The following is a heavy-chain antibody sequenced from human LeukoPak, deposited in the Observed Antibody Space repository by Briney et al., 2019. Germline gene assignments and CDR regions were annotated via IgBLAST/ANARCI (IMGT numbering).Heavy chain of an antibody. J-gene: IGHJ4*02. V-gene: IGHV3-7*05. Sequence: GGSLRLSCAASGFTFSSYWMSWVRQAPGKGLERVANIKQDGSEKYYVDSVKGRFTISRDNAKNSLYLQMNSLRAEDTAVYYCARVGIAADFDYWGQGTLVTVSS. CDR1: GFTFSSYW. CDR3: ARVGIAADFDY. CDR2: IKQDGSEK. D-gene: IGHD6-13*01.